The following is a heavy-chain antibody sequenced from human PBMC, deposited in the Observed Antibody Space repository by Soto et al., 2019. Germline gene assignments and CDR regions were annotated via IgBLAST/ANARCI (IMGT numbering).Heavy chain of an antibody. CDR1: GGSISSYY. D-gene: IGHD5-12*01. CDR3: ARPARQDTVAGDY. J-gene: IGHJ4*02. V-gene: IGHV4-39*01. CDR2: IFYSGGT. Sequence: KTSETLSLTCTVSGGSISSYYWGWIRQPPGKGLEWIGNIFYSGGTNYNPSLKSRVTISLDTSKNQFSLKLSSVTAADTAVYYCARPARQDTVAGDYWGQGTLVTVSS.